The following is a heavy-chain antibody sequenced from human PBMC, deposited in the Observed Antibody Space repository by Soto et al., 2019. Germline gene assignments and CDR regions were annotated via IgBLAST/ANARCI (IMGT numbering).Heavy chain of an antibody. CDR2: INAGNGNT. V-gene: IGHV1-3*01. Sequence: GASVKVSCKASGYTFTSYAMHWVRQAPGQRLEWMGWINAGNGNTKYSQKFQGRVTITRDTSASTAYMELSSLRSEDTAVYYCARRLAAAGTWLIDYWGQGTLVTVSS. D-gene: IGHD6-13*01. CDR3: ARRLAAAGTWLIDY. J-gene: IGHJ4*02. CDR1: GYTFTSYA.